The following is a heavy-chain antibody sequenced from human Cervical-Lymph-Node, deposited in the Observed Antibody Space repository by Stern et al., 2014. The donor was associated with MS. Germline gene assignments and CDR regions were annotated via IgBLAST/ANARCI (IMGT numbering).Heavy chain of an antibody. CDR1: GGSINSAGYY. J-gene: IGHJ4*02. D-gene: IGHD3-16*01. CDR2: IYHSGTT. Sequence: VQLVESGPGLVRPSQTLSLTCSVSGGSINSAGYYWTWIRQTPEKGPEWIGYIYHSGTTQYNPSLKSRLTISVDTSKNQFSLNLGSVSAADTALYYCARGSLGGKFDFWGQGTLVTVSS. CDR3: ARGSLGGKFDF. V-gene: IGHV4-31*03.